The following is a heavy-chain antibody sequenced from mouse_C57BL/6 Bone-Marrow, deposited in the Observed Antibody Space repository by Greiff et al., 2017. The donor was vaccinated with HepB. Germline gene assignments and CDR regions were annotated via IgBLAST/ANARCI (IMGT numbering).Heavy chain of an antibody. CDR2: IDPANGNT. Sequence: VHVKQSVAELVRPGASVKLSCTASGFNIKNTYMHWVKHRPEQGLEWIGRIDPANGNTKYAPKFQGKATITADTSSNTAYLQLSSLTSEDTAIYYCARGGGFPGYFDVWGTGTTVTVSS. J-gene: IGHJ1*03. CDR1: GFNIKNTY. CDR3: ARGGGFPGYFDV. V-gene: IGHV14-3*01.